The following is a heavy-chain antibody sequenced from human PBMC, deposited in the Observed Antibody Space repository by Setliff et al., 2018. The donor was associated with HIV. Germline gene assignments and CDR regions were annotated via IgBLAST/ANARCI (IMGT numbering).Heavy chain of an antibody. J-gene: IGHJ6*03. CDR1: GGSIRSNSYY. Sequence: SETLSLTCNVSGGSIRSNSYYWGWIRQPPGKRLEWFGSIYYSGSTYYNPSLKSRVTISVDTSKNKFSLQLNSVTPEDTAVYYCARGGDWDDNYYMDVWGKGTTVTVSS. V-gene: IGHV4-39*01. CDR2: IYYSGST. D-gene: IGHD1-1*01. CDR3: ARGGDWDDNYYMDV.